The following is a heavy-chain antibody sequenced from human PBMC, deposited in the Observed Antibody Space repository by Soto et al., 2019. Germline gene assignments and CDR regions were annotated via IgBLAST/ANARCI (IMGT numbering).Heavy chain of an antibody. CDR2: INSDGSST. D-gene: IGHD1-26*01. J-gene: IGHJ4*02. V-gene: IGHV3-74*01. Sequence: EVQLVESGGGLVQPGESLRLSCADSGFTFSSYWMHWVRQAPGKGLVWVSRINSDGSSTSYADSVKGRFTISRDNSKNTLYLQMNSLRAEDTAVYYCARDPPYRMYYFHYWGQGTLVTVSS. CDR3: ARDPPYRMYYFHY. CDR1: GFTFSSYW.